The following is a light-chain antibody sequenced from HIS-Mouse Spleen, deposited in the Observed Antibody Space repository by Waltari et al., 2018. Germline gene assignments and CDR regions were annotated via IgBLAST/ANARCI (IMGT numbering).Light chain of an antibody. CDR2: DVS. CDR1: SSDVGGYTY. Sequence: QSALTQPASVSGSPGQSITISCTGTSSDVGGYTYVSWYQQHPGKSPNLMIYDVSNRPSGVANLFSGSKSGNTASLTISGLQAEDEADYYCRSYTSSSFNVVFGGGTKLTVL. CDR3: RSYTSSSFNVV. V-gene: IGLV2-14*03. J-gene: IGLJ2*01.